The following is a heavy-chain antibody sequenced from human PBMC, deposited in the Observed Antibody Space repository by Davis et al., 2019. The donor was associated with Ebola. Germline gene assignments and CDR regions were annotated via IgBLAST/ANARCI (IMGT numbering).Heavy chain of an antibody. J-gene: IGHJ4*02. CDR2: IKQDGSEK. CDR1: GFTFSSYW. CDR3: AREQWLERPVDY. V-gene: IGHV3-7*01. D-gene: IGHD6-19*01. Sequence: GESLKISCAASGFTFSSYWMSWVRQAPGKGLEWVANIKQDGSEKYYVDSVKGRFTISRDNAKNSLYLQMNSLRAEDTAVYYCAREQWLERPVDYWGQGTLVTVSS.